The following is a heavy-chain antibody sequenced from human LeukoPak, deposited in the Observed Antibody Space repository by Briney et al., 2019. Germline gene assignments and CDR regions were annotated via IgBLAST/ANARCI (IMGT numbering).Heavy chain of an antibody. D-gene: IGHD3-10*01. V-gene: IGHV1-2*02. J-gene: IGHJ3*02. CDR1: GYTFTGYY. CDR3: AREIWFGELFGAFDN. CDR2: INPNSGGT. Sequence: GASVKVSCKASGYTFTGYYMHWVRQAPGQGLEWMGWINPNSGGTNYAQKFQGRVTMTRDTSISTAYMELSRLRSDDTAVYYCAREIWFGELFGAFDNWGQGTMVTVSS.